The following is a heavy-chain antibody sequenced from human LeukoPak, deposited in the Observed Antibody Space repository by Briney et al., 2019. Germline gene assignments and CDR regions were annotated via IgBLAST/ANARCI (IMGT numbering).Heavy chain of an antibody. CDR1: GGSISSSSYY. Sequence: PSETLSLTCTVSGGSISSSSYYWGWIRQPPGKGLEWSGSIYYSGRTYYNPSLKSRVTISVDTSKNQFSLKLSSVTAADTAVFFQAKGGIRYFDWLPDSFDYWGQGTLVTVSS. V-gene: IGHV4-39*01. CDR2: IYYSGRT. J-gene: IGHJ4*02. D-gene: IGHD3-9*01. CDR3: AKGGIRYFDWLPDSFDY.